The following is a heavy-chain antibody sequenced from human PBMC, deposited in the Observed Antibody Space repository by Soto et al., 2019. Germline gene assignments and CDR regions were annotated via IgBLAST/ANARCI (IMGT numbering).Heavy chain of an antibody. D-gene: IGHD2-8*01. CDR2: ISAYNGDT. CDR1: GYTFTSYG. Sequence: QAQLVQSGGEVKKPGASVKVSCRASGYTFTSYGYAWVRQAPGQGLEWMGWISAYNGDTNYAQKFQDRGTLTTDTSTTTANMELRNLGSDDTAVYYCASSGAYCTSITCLFDSFWGLGTLVTVSS. V-gene: IGHV1-18*01. J-gene: IGHJ4*02. CDR3: ASSGAYCTSITCLFDSF.